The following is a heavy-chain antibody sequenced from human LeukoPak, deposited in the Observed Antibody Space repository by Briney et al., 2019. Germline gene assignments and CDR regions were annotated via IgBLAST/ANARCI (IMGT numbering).Heavy chain of an antibody. Sequence: SVKVSCKASGGTFNSYAISWVRQAPGQGLEWMGGIIPIFGTANYAQKFQGRVTITADESTSTAYMELSSLRSEDTAVYYCAREEVYCSGTSCYFPWGQGTLVTVSS. V-gene: IGHV1-69*13. CDR1: GGTFNSYA. CDR2: IIPIFGTA. J-gene: IGHJ5*02. CDR3: AREEVYCSGTSCYFP. D-gene: IGHD2-2*01.